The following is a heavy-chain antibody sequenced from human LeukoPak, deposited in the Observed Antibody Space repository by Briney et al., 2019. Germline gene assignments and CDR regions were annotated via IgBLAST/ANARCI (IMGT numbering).Heavy chain of an antibody. J-gene: IGHJ6*02. CDR3: ARGRIVSPSRWGRIYSDMDV. Sequence: SETLSLTCTVSGGSISSYYWSWIRQPPGKGLEWIGYIYYSGSTNYNPSLKSRVTISVDTSKNQFSLKLTSVTAADTAVYFCARGRIVSPSRWGRIYSDMDVWGQGTTVTVSS. V-gene: IGHV4-59*12. CDR2: IYYSGST. CDR1: GGSISSYY. D-gene: IGHD2-21*01.